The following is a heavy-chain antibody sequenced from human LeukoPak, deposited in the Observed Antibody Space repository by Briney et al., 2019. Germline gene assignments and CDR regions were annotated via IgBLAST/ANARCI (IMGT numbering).Heavy chain of an antibody. CDR3: ATPHQIAARSHFDY. V-gene: IGHV1-24*01. J-gene: IGHJ4*02. D-gene: IGHD6-6*01. CDR2: FDPEDGET. CDR1: GYTLTELS. Sequence: PGASVKVSCKVSGYTLTELSMHWVRQAPGKGLEWMGGFDPEDGETIYAQKFQGRVTMTEDASTDTAYMELSSLRSEDTAVYYCATPHQIAARSHFDYWGQGTLVTVSS.